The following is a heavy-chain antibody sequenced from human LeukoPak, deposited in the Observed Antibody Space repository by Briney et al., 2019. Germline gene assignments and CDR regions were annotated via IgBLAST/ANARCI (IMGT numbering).Heavy chain of an antibody. V-gene: IGHV1-18*01. Sequence: ASVKVSCKASGYTFTSYGISWVRQAPGQGLEWMGWISAYNGNTNYAQKLQGRVTMTTDTSTSTAYMELRSLRSDDTAVYYCARVSEYYDSSGYLESFDPWGHRTLVTVSS. J-gene: IGHJ5*02. D-gene: IGHD3-22*01. CDR1: GYTFTSYG. CDR3: ARVSEYYDSSGYLESFDP. CDR2: ISAYNGNT.